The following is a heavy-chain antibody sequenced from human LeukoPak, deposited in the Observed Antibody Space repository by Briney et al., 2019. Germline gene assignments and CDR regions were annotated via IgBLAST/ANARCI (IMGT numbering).Heavy chain of an antibody. CDR1: GYTITSYD. CDR2: INPSGGST. J-gene: IGHJ4*02. Sequence: VASVKVSCKASGYTITSYDINWVRQATGQGLEWMGIINPSGGSTSYAQKFQGRVTMTRDTSTSTVYMELSSLRSEDTAVYYCARAGGLVVTAQAEFDYWGQGTLVTVSS. V-gene: IGHV1-46*01. CDR3: ARAGGLVVTAQAEFDY. D-gene: IGHD2-21*02.